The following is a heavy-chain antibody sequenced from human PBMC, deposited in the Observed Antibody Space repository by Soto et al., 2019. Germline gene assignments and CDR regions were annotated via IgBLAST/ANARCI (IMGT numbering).Heavy chain of an antibody. Sequence: SVKVSCKVSGGTFSSYAISWVRQAPGQGLEWMGGIIPIFGTANYAQKFQGRVTITADKSTSTAYMELSSLRSEDTAVYYCASYVLLWFGTSYGMDVWGQGTTVTVSS. CDR3: ASYVLLWFGTSYGMDV. CDR2: IIPIFGTA. CDR1: GGTFSSYA. V-gene: IGHV1-69*06. D-gene: IGHD3-10*01. J-gene: IGHJ6*02.